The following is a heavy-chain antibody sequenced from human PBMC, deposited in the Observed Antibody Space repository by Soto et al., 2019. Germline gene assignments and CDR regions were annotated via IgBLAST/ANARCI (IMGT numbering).Heavy chain of an antibody. CDR1: GFTFSSYA. CDR2: ISGSGGST. D-gene: IGHD3-10*01. CDR3: AKGPHYYGSGSQYGMDV. Sequence: EVQLLESGGGLVQPGGSRRLYCAASGFTFSSYAMSWVREAPGKGLERVSAISGSGGSTYYADSVKGRFTISRDNSKNTLYLQMNSLRAEDTAVYYCAKGPHYYGSGSQYGMDVWGQGTTVTVSS. V-gene: IGHV3-23*01. J-gene: IGHJ6*02.